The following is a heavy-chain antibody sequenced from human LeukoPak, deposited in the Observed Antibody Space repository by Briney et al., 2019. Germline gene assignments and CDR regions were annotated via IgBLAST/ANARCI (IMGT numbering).Heavy chain of an antibody. Sequence: PGGSLRLSCVGALGSHWMGWVRQAPGKGLEWVANIQEDGSQKYYMDSVKGRFTISRDNAKSSLFLQMNNLRVEDTAVYYCTRDQTWGQGTLVTVSS. CDR3: TRDQT. J-gene: IGHJ4*02. CDR1: LGSHW. V-gene: IGHV3-7*01. CDR2: IQEDGSQK.